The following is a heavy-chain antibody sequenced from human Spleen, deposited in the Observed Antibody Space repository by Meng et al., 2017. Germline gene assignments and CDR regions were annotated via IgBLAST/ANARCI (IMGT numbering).Heavy chain of an antibody. CDR2: TYYKSKWYN. V-gene: IGHV6-1*01. CDR3: ARDSHCSGSTCANYFDY. J-gene: IGHJ4*02. CDR1: GDSVSSNSAA. Sequence: QVQLQQSGPGLVKPSQILSLTCAISGDSVSSNSAAWNWIRRSPSRGLEWLGRTYYKSKWYNGYATSVKSRVTINADTSKNQFSLQLNSVTSEDTAVYYCARDSHCSGSTCANYFDYWGRGILVTVSS. D-gene: IGHD2-2*01.